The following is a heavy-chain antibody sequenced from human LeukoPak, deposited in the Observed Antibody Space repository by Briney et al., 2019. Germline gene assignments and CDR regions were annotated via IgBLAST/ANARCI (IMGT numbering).Heavy chain of an antibody. J-gene: IGHJ4*02. V-gene: IGHV3-48*01. CDR1: GFTFSDYS. CDR2: ISSSSSTI. Sequence: GGSLRLSCAASGFTFSDYSMNWVRQAPGKGLEWVSYISSSSSTIYYADSVRGRFTISRDNAKKSLYLRMNSLRAEDTAVYYCARDPPNWGFGYWGQGTLVIVSS. CDR3: ARDPPNWGFGY. D-gene: IGHD7-27*01.